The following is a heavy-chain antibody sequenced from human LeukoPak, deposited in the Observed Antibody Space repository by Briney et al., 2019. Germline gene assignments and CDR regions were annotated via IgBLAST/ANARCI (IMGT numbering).Heavy chain of an antibody. J-gene: IGHJ5*02. V-gene: IGHV1-18*01. Sequence: ASVKLSCTASGYTFTSYGISWVRQAPGQGLEWMGWISAYNGNTNYAQKLHGRVTMTTDTSTSTAYMELRSLRSDDTAVYYCARSPREQWFDAGGEGTLVTVSS. CDR2: ISAYNGNT. CDR3: ARSPREQWFDA. D-gene: IGHD1-26*01. CDR1: GYTFTSYG.